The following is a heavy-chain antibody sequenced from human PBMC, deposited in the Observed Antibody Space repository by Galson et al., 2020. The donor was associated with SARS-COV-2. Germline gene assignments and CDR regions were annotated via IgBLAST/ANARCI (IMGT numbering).Heavy chain of an antibody. D-gene: IGHD7-27*01. CDR1: GLTFSNTE. CDR3: ATGDVWFES. CDR2: ISMSGITI. V-gene: IGHV3-48*03. Sequence: GGSLRLSCAASGLTFSNTEMNWVRQAPGTGLEWLSYISMSGITIYYADSVKGRFTISRDNAKNSLYLQMNSLRAEDTGIYYCATGDVWFESWGQGTLVTVSS. J-gene: IGHJ5*01.